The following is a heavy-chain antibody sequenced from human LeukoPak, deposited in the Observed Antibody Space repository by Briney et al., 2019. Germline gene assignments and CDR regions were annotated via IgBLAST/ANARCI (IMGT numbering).Heavy chain of an antibody. CDR1: GFTFSSYS. CDR2: ISSSGSTI. CDR3: ARDTTYSSSPRIYFDY. Sequence: GGSLRLSCAASGFTFSSYSMNWIRQAPGKGLEWVSYISSSGSTIYYADSVKGRFTISRDNAKNSLYLQMNSLRTEDTAVYYCARDTTYSSSPRIYFDYWGQGTLVTVSS. D-gene: IGHD6-6*01. J-gene: IGHJ4*02. V-gene: IGHV3-48*04.